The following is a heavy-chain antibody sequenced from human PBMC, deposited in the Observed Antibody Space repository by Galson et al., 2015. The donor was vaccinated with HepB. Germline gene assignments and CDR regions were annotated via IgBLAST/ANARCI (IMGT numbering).Heavy chain of an antibody. CDR3: AREHYDLLSGVPVGVGY. D-gene: IGHD3-3*01. CDR2: INTNTGDP. CDR1: GYTFTNYA. Sequence: SVKVSCKASGYTFTNYAINWVRQAPGQGLEWMGWINTNTGDPRYAQGFTGRFVFSLDTSVSTAYLQISSLKAEDTAIYYCAREHYDLLSGVPVGVGYWGQGTLVTVSS. V-gene: IGHV7-4-1*02. J-gene: IGHJ4*02.